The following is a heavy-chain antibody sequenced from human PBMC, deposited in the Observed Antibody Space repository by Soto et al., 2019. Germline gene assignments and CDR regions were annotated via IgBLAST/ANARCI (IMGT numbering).Heavy chain of an antibody. V-gene: IGHV3-30*18. CDR3: AKDNQYSDYGDHGGEY. CDR1: GFTFRTYG. D-gene: IGHD4-17*01. J-gene: IGHJ4*02. CDR2: VSYDGSKK. Sequence: QVQMVESWGGVVQPGRSLRLSCAVSGFTFRTYGMHWVRQAPGKGLEWGAGVSYDGSKKYYADSVKGRFTISRGNSKNTMHLQMTSLRAEDTAVYYCAKDNQYSDYGDHGGEYWGQGTLVTVSS.